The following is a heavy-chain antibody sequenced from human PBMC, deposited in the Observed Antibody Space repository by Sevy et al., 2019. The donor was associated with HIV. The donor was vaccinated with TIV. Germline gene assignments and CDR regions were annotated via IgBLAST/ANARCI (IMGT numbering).Heavy chain of an antibody. J-gene: IGHJ6*02. D-gene: IGHD3-10*01. CDR1: GFTFSSYE. CDR2: ISNSGTTI. Sequence: GGSLRLSCAASGFTFSSYEMNWVRQAPGKGLEWVSYISNSGTTISYSDSVRGRFTISRDNARNSLYLQMNSLRAEDTAVYYCARDQVPGSGRYGMDVWGQGTTVTVSS. V-gene: IGHV3-48*03. CDR3: ARDQVPGSGRYGMDV.